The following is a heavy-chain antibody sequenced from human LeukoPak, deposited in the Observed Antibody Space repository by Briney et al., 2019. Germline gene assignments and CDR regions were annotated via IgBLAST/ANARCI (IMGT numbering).Heavy chain of an antibody. D-gene: IGHD3-9*01. CDR2: INPSGGST. CDR1: GYTFTSYY. J-gene: IGHJ1*01. Sequence: ASVKVSCKASGYTFTSYYMHWVRQAPGQGLEWMGIINPSGGSTSYAQKFQGRVTMTRDTSTSTVYMELSSLRSEDTAVYYCAIGTGDILTGYSLAEYFQHWGQGTLVTVSS. CDR3: AIGTGDILTGYSLAEYFQH. V-gene: IGHV1-46*01.